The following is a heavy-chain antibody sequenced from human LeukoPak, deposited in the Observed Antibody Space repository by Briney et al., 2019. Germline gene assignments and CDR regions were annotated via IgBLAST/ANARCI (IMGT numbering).Heavy chain of an antibody. D-gene: IGHD6-19*01. J-gene: IGHJ4*02. CDR2: ISYDGSNK. V-gene: IGHV3-30-3*01. Sequence: PGRSLRLSCAASGFTFSSYAMHWVRQAPGKGLEWVAVISYDGSNKYYADSVKGRFTISRDNSKNTLYLQMNSLRAEDTAVYYCARDGTYSSGWYEIFDYWGQGTLVTVSS. CDR1: GFTFSSYA. CDR3: ARDGTYSSGWYEIFDY.